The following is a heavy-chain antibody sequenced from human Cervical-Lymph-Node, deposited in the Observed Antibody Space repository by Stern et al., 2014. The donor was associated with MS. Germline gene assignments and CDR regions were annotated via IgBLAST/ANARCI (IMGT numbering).Heavy chain of an antibody. J-gene: IGHJ2*01. Sequence: VQLVQSGADVKKPGSSVNVSCKASGGTFNSFTVSWVRQVPGQGFEWMGGIMPSFESTNFAQKFRHRVTITADKSTNTVYMDLSSLKSDDTAMYYCVRGLSGFVYWYFDLWGRGTLVTVSS. V-gene: IGHV1-69*06. CDR2: IMPSFEST. CDR3: VRGLSGFVYWYFDL. D-gene: IGHD5-12*01. CDR1: GGTFNSFT.